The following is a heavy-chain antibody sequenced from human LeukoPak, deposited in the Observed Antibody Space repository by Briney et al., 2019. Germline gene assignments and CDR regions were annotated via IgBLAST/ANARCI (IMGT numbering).Heavy chain of an antibody. D-gene: IGHD3-3*01. Sequence: GGSLRLSCAASGFTFSSYAMTWVRQAPGKGLEWVSAISGTTSNTYYADSVKGRFSISRDNSKNSLYLQMNSLRAEDTAVYYCAREEDYDFWSGYYAIGGMDVWGQGTTVTVSS. CDR2: ISGTTSNT. CDR1: GFTFSSYA. J-gene: IGHJ6*02. V-gene: IGHV3-23*01. CDR3: AREEDYDFWSGYYAIGGMDV.